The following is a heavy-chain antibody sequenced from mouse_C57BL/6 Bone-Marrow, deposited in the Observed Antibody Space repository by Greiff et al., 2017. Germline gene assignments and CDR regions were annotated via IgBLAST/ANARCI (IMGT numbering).Heavy chain of an antibody. CDR3: GAVPFDY. V-gene: IGHV1-50*01. CDR1: GYTFTSYW. CDR2: IDPSDSYP. Sequence: QVQLQQPGAELVKPGASVKLSCKASGYTFTSYWMQWVKQRPGQGLEWIGEIDPSDSYPNYNQKFKGKATLAVDTSSSTAYMQRSSLPSEDSAVYYCGAVPFDYWGQGTTLTVSS. J-gene: IGHJ2*01.